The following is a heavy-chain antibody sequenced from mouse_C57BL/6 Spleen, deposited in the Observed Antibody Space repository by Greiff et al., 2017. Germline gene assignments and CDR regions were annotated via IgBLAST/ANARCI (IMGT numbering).Heavy chain of an antibody. CDR2: IYPRSGNT. CDR3: ARGFITTVVKYFDV. J-gene: IGHJ1*03. D-gene: IGHD1-1*01. Sequence: VQLVESGAELARPGASVKLSCKASGYTFTSYGISWVKKRTGQGLEGIGEIYPRSGNTYYNEKFKGKATLTADKSSSTAYMELRSLTSEDSAVYFCARGFITTVVKYFDVWGTGTTVTVSS. CDR1: GYTFTSYG. V-gene: IGHV1-81*01.